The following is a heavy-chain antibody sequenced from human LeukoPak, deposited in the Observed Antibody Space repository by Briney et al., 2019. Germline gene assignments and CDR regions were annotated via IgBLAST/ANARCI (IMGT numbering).Heavy chain of an antibody. CDR2: IYYSGST. CDR3: ARQISGSYYEDYFDY. J-gene: IGHJ4*02. V-gene: IGHV4-39*01. CDR1: GGSISSSSYY. Sequence: RSSETLSLTCTVSGGSISSSSYYWGWIRQPPGKGLEWIGSIYYSGSTYYNPSLKSRVTISVDTSKNQFSLKLSSVTAADTAVYYCARQISGSYYEDYFDYWGQGTLVTVSS. D-gene: IGHD1-26*01.